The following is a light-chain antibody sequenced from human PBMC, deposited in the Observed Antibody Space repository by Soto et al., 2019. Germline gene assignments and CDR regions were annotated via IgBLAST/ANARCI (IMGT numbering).Light chain of an antibody. CDR1: QSISAW. CDR3: QQYETFSGT. CDR2: DAS. V-gene: IGKV1-5*01. J-gene: IGKJ1*01. Sequence: DIQMTQSPSTLSASEGDSVSINCRASQSISAWLAWYQQKPGEAPKLLIYDASALPRGVPSRFSGSGSGTKFTLTIASLQPDDFATYYCQQYETFSGTFGPGTKVDIK.